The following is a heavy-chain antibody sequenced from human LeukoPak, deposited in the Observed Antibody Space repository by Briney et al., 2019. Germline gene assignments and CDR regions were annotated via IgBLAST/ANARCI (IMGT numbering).Heavy chain of an antibody. Sequence: ASVKVSCKASGYTFTGYYMHWVRQAPRQGLEWMGWINPNSGGTNYAQKFQGRVTMTRDTSISTAYMELSRLRSDDTAVYYCAREFERGNWFDPWGQGTLVTVSS. V-gene: IGHV1-2*02. CDR2: INPNSGGT. D-gene: IGHD3-16*01. CDR3: AREFERGNWFDP. CDR1: GYTFTGYY. J-gene: IGHJ5*02.